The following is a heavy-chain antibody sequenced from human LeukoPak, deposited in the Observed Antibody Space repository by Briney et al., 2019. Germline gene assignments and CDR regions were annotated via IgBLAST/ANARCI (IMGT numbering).Heavy chain of an antibody. CDR2: VYYTGTT. D-gene: IGHD6-6*01. V-gene: IGHV4-59*11. Sequence: SETLSLTCSVSGASMIGHYWSWIRQSPEKGLEWIGYVYYTGTTKYNPSLKSRVTMSLDTSKNQFFLMMTPVTAADTARYYCSTRPDDNHGYGVFDYWSRGTLVTVSA. CDR3: STRPDDNHGYGVFDY. J-gene: IGHJ4*02. CDR1: GASMIGHY.